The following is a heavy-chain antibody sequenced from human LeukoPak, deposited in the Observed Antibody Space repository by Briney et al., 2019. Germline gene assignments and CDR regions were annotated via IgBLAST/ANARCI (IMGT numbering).Heavy chain of an antibody. J-gene: IGHJ4*02. D-gene: IGHD3-10*02. V-gene: IGHV4-59*12. Sequence: PSETLSLTCTVSGGSISSYYWSWIRQPPGKGLEWIGYIYYSGSTNYNPSLKSRVTISVDTSKNQFSLKLSSVTAADTAVYYCAREMSGEYDYWGQGTLVTVSS. CDR3: AREMSGEYDY. CDR2: IYYSGST. CDR1: GGSISSYY.